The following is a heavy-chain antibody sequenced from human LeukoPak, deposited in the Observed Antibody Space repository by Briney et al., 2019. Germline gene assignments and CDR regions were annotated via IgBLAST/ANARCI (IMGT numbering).Heavy chain of an antibody. Sequence: GESLKISCKGSGYSFTSYWIGWVRQMPGKGLEWMGIIYPGDSDTRYSPSFQGQVTISADKSISTAYLQWSSLKASDTAMYYCARHEGRRKSGYDYYYWGQGTLVTVSS. CDR1: GYSFTSYW. V-gene: IGHV5-51*01. D-gene: IGHD5-12*01. CDR3: ARHEGRRKSGYDYYY. J-gene: IGHJ4*02. CDR2: IYPGDSDT.